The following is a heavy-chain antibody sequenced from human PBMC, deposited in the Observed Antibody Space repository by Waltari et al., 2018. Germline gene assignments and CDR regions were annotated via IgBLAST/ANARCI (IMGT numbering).Heavy chain of an antibody. CDR1: GGSISNYY. CDR2: IFYNGNT. V-gene: IGHV4-59*08. D-gene: IGHD1-1*01. Sequence: QVQLQESGPGLVTPSETLSLTCTVSGGSISNYYWSWIRQPPGKGLEWICYIFYNGNTNYNPYLKSRVTIELDTSKNRFSLKLDSVTSADTAIYYFARSFSGTTIDVWGQGALVTVSS. CDR3: ARSFSGTTIDV. J-gene: IGHJ5*02.